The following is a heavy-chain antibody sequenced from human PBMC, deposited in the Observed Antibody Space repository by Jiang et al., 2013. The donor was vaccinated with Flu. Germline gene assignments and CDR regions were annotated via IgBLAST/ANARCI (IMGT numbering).Heavy chain of an antibody. Sequence: GPGLVKPSETLSLTCTVSGGSISSYYWSWIRQPPGKGLEWIGYIYYSGSTNYNPSLKSRVTISVDTSKNQFSLKLSSVTAADTAVYYCARDRASSGYYYYGMDVWGQGDHGHRLL. CDR2: IYYSGST. CDR3: ARDRASSGYYYYGMDV. V-gene: IGHV4-59*01. CDR1: GGSISSYY. J-gene: IGHJ6*02. D-gene: IGHD6-25*01.